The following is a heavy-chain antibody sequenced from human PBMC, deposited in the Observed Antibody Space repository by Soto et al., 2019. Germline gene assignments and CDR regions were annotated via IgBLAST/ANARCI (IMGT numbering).Heavy chain of an antibody. Sequence: QAQLQESGPGLVKPSETLSLTCTVSGGSVSSGSYYWSWIRQPPGKGLEWIGYIYYSGSTNYNPSLKSRVTISVDTSKNQFSLKLSSVTAADTAVYYCARALPDYYYYGMDVWGQGTTVTVSS. CDR3: ARALPDYYYYGMDV. V-gene: IGHV4-61*01. CDR2: IYYSGST. J-gene: IGHJ6*02. CDR1: GGSVSSGSYY.